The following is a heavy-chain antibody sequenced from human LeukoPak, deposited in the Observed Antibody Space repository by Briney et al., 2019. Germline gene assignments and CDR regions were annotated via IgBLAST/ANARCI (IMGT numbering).Heavy chain of an antibody. Sequence: PSETLSLTCAVYGGSFSGYYWGWIRQPPGKGLEWIGEINRGGDTNYNPSLKSRVTISVDTSKNQFSLKLSSVTAADTAVYYCARDSDWNDGFDYWGQGTLVTVSS. CDR3: ARDSDWNDGFDY. J-gene: IGHJ4*02. V-gene: IGHV4-34*01. CDR2: INRGGDT. D-gene: IGHD1-1*01. CDR1: GGSFSGYY.